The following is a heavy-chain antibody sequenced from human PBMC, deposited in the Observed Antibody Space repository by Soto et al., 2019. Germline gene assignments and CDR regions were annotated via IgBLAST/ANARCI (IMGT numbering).Heavy chain of an antibody. V-gene: IGHV3-23*01. Sequence: GSLRLSCAASGFTFSSYAMSWVRQAPGKGLEWVSAISGSGGSTYYADSVKGRFTISRDNSKNTLYLQMNSLRAEDTAVYYCAKAGIAAPGYYYYGMDVWGQGTTVTVSS. J-gene: IGHJ6*02. D-gene: IGHD6-6*01. CDR3: AKAGIAAPGYYYYGMDV. CDR2: ISGSGGST. CDR1: GFTFSSYA.